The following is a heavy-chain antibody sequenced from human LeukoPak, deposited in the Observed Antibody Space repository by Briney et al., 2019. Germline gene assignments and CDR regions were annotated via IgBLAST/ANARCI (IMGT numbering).Heavy chain of an antibody. CDR2: ISGSGYST. D-gene: IGHD5-18*01. V-gene: IGHV3-23*01. J-gene: IGHJ4*02. Sequence: PGGSLRLSCAASGFTFSSYAMTWVRQAPGKGLEWVSGISGSGYSTYYADSVKGRFTISRDNSKNTLYLQMNSLRDEDTAVYYCAKCAGYSYGYSDYWGQGTLVTVSS. CDR3: AKCAGYSYGYSDY. CDR1: GFTFSSYA.